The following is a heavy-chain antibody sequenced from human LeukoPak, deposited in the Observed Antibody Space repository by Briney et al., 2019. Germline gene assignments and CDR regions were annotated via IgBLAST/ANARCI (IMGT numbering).Heavy chain of an antibody. CDR2: INYSGST. J-gene: IGHJ4*02. V-gene: IGHV4-59*01. CDR1: GGSISTYY. CDR3: ARERLYSYVDY. Sequence: SETLSLTCTVSGGSISTYYWTWIRQPPGKGLEWIGYINYSGSTNYNPSLKSRVTISVDTSKNQFSLQLSSVTAADTAIYYCARERLYSYVDYWGQGTLVTVSS. D-gene: IGHD5-18*01.